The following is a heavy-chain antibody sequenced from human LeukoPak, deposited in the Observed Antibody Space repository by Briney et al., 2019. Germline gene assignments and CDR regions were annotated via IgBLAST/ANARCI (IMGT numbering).Heavy chain of an antibody. D-gene: IGHD2-15*01. CDR1: GGSVSGYY. J-gene: IGHJ4*02. CDR2: VYYSGST. CDR3: ARIHRYCSGGACYVLDN. Sequence: SETLSLTCVVSGGSVSGYYWGWIRQPPGRGLEWIGYVYYSGSTNYNPSFKSRITISVDTSRNQFSLQLSSVTAADAAVYYCARIHRYCSGGACYVLDNWGQGTLVAVSS. V-gene: IGHV4-59*02.